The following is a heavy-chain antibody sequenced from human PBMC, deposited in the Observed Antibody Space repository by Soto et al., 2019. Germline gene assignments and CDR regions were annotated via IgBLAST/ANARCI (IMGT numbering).Heavy chain of an antibody. CDR3: AREGVPIGSPGSFYDY. CDR2: ISAYNGNT. Sequence: ASVKVSCKASGYTFTSYGISWVRQAPGQGLEWMGWISAYNGNTNYAQKLQGRVTMTTDTSTSTAYMELRSLRSDDTAVYYCAREGVPIGSPGSFYDYWGQGTLVTVSS. J-gene: IGHJ4*02. D-gene: IGHD3-10*01. CDR1: GYTFTSYG. V-gene: IGHV1-18*01.